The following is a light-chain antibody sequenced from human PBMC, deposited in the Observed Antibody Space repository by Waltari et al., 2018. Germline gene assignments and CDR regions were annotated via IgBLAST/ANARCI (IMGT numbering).Light chain of an antibody. CDR1: QSVFYSSNNRNY. CDR3: QQYYATPRT. CDR2: WAS. Sequence: DIVMTQSPDSLAVSLGERATINCKSSQSVFYSSNNRNYLGWYQHKPGQPPKLLIYWASTRESGVPDRFSGSGSETDFTLTNSSLQAEDVAVYYCQQYYATPRTFGQGTKVEIK. J-gene: IGKJ1*01. V-gene: IGKV4-1*01.